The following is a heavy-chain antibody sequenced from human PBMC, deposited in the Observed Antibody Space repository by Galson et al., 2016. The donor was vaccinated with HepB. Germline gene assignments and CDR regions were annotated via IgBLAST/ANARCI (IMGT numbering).Heavy chain of an antibody. V-gene: IGHV3-23*01. CDR2: ISGSGART. D-gene: IGHD6-19*01. Sequence: SLRLSCAASGFTFSTYAMTWVRQAPGKGLEWVSAISGSGARTFYADSVKGRFTISRDNSKNTLYLQMNSLRAEDTAVYYCAKVQWRLSYFDYWGQGTLVTVSS. J-gene: IGHJ4*02. CDR1: GFTFSTYA. CDR3: AKVQWRLSYFDY.